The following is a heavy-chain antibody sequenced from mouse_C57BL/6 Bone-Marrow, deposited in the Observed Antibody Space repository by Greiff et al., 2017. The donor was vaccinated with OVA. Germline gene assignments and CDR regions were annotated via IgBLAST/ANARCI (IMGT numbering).Heavy chain of an antibody. CDR1: GYTFTSYW. CDR3: AREVHYYAMDY. V-gene: IGHV1-61*01. J-gene: IGHJ4*01. Sequence: VQLQQPGAELVRPGSSVKLSCKASGYTFTSYWMDWVKQRPGQGLEWIGNIYPSDSETHYNQKFKDKATLTVDKSSSTAYMQLSSLTSEDSAVYYCAREVHYYAMDYWGQGTSVTVSS. CDR2: IYPSDSET.